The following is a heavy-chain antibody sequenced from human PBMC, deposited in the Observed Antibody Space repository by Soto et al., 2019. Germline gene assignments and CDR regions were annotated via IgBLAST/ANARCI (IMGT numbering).Heavy chain of an antibody. J-gene: IGHJ4*02. CDR2: ISGSGGST. V-gene: IGHV3-23*01. CDR1: GFTFSSYA. Sequence: RLSCAASGFTFSSYAMSWVRQAPGKGLEWVSAISGSGGSTYYADSVKGRFTISRDNSKNTLYLQMNSLRAEDTAVYYCAKPWFNEQWLVKDYWGQGTLVTVSS. CDR3: AKPWFNEQWLVKDY. D-gene: IGHD6-19*01.